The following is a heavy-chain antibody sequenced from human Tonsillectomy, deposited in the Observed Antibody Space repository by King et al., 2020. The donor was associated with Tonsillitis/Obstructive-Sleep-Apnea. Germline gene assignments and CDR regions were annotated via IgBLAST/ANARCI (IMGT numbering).Heavy chain of an antibody. CDR1: GGSNSSYY. D-gene: IGHD4-17*01. Sequence: QLQESGPGLVKPSETLSLTCTVSGGSNSSYYWSWIRQPPGKGLEWIGYIYYSGSTNYNPSLKSRVTISVDTSKNQFSLKLSSVTAADTAVYYCARGAVTTPAFDYWGQGTLVTVSS. V-gene: IGHV4-59*01. J-gene: IGHJ4*02. CDR3: ARGAVTTPAFDY. CDR2: IYYSGST.